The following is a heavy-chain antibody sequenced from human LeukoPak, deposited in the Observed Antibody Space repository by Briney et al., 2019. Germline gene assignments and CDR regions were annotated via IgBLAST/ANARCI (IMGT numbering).Heavy chain of an antibody. V-gene: IGHV1-18*01. CDR3: ARDQEQWLSNWFDP. CDR2: ISAYNGNT. CDR1: GYTFTSYG. D-gene: IGHD6-19*01. J-gene: IGHJ5*02. Sequence: ASVTVSFTASGYTFTSYGISWVRQAPGQGLEWMGWISAYNGNTNYAQKLQGRVTMTTDTSTSTAYMELRSLRSDDTAVYYCARDQEQWLSNWFDPWGQGTLVTVSS.